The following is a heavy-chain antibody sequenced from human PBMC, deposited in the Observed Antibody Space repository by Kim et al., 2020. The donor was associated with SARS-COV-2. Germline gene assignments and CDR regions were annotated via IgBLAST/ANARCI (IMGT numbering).Heavy chain of an antibody. CDR3: ARGAAPPSRYYYYYMDV. D-gene: IGHD6-13*01. CDR1: GGSFSGYY. Sequence: SETLSLTCAVYGGSFSGYYWSWIRQPPGKGLEWIGEINHSGSTNYNPSLKSRVTISVDTSKNQFSLKLSSVTAADTAVYYCARGAAPPSRYYYYYMDVWG. V-gene: IGHV4-34*01. CDR2: INHSGST. J-gene: IGHJ6*03.